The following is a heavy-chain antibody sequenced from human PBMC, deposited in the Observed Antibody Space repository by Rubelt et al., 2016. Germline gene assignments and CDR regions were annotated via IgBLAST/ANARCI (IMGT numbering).Heavy chain of an antibody. D-gene: IGHD5-12*01. V-gene: IGHV4-61*01. CDR1: GGSVGSGSSY. CDR2: IYYSGST. J-gene: IGHJ4*02. Sequence: QVQLQESGPGLVKPPETLSLTCTVSGGSVGSGSSYWNWIRQSPGKGLEYIGNIYYSGSTNYNPSLKSRVTISVDTSQNQFSLKLSSVTAADTAVYYCARSGGYVGFFDYWGQGTLVTVTS. CDR3: ARSGGYVGFFDY.